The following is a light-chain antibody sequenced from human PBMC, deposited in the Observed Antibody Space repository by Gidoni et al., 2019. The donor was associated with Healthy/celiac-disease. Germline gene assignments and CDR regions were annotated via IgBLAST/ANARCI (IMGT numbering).Light chain of an antibody. CDR3: AAWDDSLNGPVV. CDR1: SSNIGSNT. CDR2: RNS. Sequence: QSVLTQPPSASGTPGQRVTISCSGSSSNIGSNTVNWYQQLPGTAPKLLIYRNSQRASGVPDRFSGSKSGTSASLAISGLQSEDEADYYCAAWDDSLNGPVVFGGGTKLTVL. J-gene: IGLJ2*01. V-gene: IGLV1-44*01.